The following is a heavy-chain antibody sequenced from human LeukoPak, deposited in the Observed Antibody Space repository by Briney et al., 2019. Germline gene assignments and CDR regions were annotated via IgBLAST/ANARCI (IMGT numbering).Heavy chain of an antibody. CDR2: ISGSGGST. CDR1: GFTFSSYG. Sequence: GGSLRLSCAASGFTFSSYGMSWVRQAPGKGLEWVSAISGSGGSTYYADSVKGRFTISRDNSKNTLYLQMNSLRAEDTAVYYCARTTTGYSGYVDYWGQGTLVTVSS. V-gene: IGHV3-23*01. D-gene: IGHD5-12*01. CDR3: ARTTTGYSGYVDY. J-gene: IGHJ4*02.